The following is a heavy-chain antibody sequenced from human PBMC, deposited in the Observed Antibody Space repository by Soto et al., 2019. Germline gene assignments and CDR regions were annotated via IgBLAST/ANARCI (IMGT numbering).Heavy chain of an antibody. CDR1: GFPLNTSGVA. V-gene: IGHV2-5*02. CDR2: IYWDNDK. CDR3: AHKSVGFHYFDY. D-gene: IGHD1-26*01. Sequence: SGPTGEPTQTLTLTCTFSGFPLNTSGVAVAWIRQPPGRALEWLVLIYWDNDKHYSPTLKSRLTITRDTSKNQVVLMMTNMDPVDTATYYCAHKSVGFHYFDYWGQGTLVTVSS. J-gene: IGHJ4*02.